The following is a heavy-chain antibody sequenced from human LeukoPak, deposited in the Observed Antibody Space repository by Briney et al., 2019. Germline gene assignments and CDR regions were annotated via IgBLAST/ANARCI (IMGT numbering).Heavy chain of an antibody. V-gene: IGHV3-48*01. Sequence: GGSLRLSCAASGFTFSIYSMNWVRQAPGKGLEWVSYISSSGSTIYYADSVKGRFTISRDNAKNSLYLQMNSLRAEDTAVYYCARDGIVVVVTYFDYWGQGTLVTVSS. D-gene: IGHD3-22*01. CDR2: ISSSGSTI. CDR3: ARDGIVVVVTYFDY. J-gene: IGHJ4*02. CDR1: GFTFSIYS.